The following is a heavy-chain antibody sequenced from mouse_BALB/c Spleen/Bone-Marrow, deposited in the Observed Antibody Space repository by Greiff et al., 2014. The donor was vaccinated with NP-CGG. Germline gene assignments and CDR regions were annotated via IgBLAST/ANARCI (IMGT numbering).Heavy chain of an antibody. Sequence: VTLKVSGAELVKPGASVKLSCTASGFNIKDTYMHWVKQRPEQGLEWIGRIDPANGNTKYDPKFQGKATITADTSSNTAYLQLSSLTSEDTAVYYCANYDYGWYFDVWGAGTTVTVSS. CDR1: GFNIKDTY. J-gene: IGHJ1*01. CDR2: IDPANGNT. D-gene: IGHD2-4*01. V-gene: IGHV14-3*02. CDR3: ANYDYGWYFDV.